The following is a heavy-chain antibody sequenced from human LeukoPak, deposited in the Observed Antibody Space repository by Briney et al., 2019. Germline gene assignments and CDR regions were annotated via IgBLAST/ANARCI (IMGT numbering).Heavy chain of an antibody. D-gene: IGHD2-2*01. V-gene: IGHV4-59*01. J-gene: IGHJ5*02. CDR2: IYYSGST. CDR3: ARDAPYCSSTSCYNWFDP. Sequence: SETLSLTCTVSGGSISSYYRSWIRQPPGKGLEWIGYIYYSGSTNYNPSLKSRVTISVDTSKNQFSLKLSSVTAADTAVYYCARDAPYCSSTSCYNWFDPWGQGTLVTVSS. CDR1: GGSISSYY.